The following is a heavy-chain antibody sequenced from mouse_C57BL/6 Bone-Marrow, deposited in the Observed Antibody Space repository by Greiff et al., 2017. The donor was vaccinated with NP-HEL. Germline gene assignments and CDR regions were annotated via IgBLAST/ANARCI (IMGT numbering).Heavy chain of an antibody. CDR1: GYTFTSYD. CDR3: ARFTTVVAPYAMDY. J-gene: IGHJ4*01. CDR2: IYPRDGST. V-gene: IGHV1-85*01. Sequence: QVQLQQSGPELVKPGASVKLSCKASGYTFTSYDINWVKQRPGPGLEWIGWIYPRDGSTKYNEKFKGKATLTVDTSSSTAYMELHSLTSEDSAVYFCARFTTVVAPYAMDYWGQGTSVTVSS. D-gene: IGHD1-1*01.